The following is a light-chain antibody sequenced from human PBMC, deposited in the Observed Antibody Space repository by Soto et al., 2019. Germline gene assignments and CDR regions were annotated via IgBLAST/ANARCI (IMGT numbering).Light chain of an antibody. CDR1: SSNIGSNA. Sequence: QSVLTQPPSVSGTPGQRVIISFSGSSSNIGSNAVNWYQQLPGTAPKLLMASSNQRPSGVPDRFSGPKSGTSASLAISGLQSEDEADYCCATWDDSLNGVVLGGGTKVTVL. CDR3: ATWDDSLNGVV. CDR2: SSN. V-gene: IGLV1-44*01. J-gene: IGLJ2*01.